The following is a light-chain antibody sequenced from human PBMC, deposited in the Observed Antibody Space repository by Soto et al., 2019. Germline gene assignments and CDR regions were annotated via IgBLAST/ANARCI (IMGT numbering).Light chain of an antibody. CDR2: EVS. CDR1: SSDVGGYNY. V-gene: IGLV2-14*01. J-gene: IGLJ3*02. Sequence: QSALTQPASVSGSPGQSITISCTGTSSDVGGYNYVSWYQQHPGKAPKLIIYEVSDRPSGVSNRFSGSKSGNTASLTISGLQAEDGADYYCSSYTSEGSRLFGGGTKLTVL. CDR3: SSYTSEGSRL.